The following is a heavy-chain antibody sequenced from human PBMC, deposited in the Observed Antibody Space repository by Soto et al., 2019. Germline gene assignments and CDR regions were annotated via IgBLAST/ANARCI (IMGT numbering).Heavy chain of an antibody. V-gene: IGHV3-7*01. CDR1: GFTFSTYW. Sequence: EVQLVESGGGLVQPGGSLRLSCAASGFTFSTYWMSWVRRTPGKGLERVANIKQDGTEKYYVDSVRGRLTVSRDNAKSSLYLQMNSLRVEDTAVYYCTTSPHRDSERVFVWGQGTTVNVS. CDR2: IKQDGTEK. CDR3: TTSPHRDSERVFV. J-gene: IGHJ6*02. D-gene: IGHD1-26*01.